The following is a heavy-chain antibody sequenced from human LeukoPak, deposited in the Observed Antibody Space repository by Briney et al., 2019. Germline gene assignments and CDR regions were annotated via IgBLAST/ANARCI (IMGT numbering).Heavy chain of an antibody. V-gene: IGHV4-4*02. Sequence: SETLSLTCAVSGGSITTKNWWIWVRQPPGRGLEWIGEIYHSGSTNYHPSLKSRLTISRDKSKNQSSLKLSSVTAADTAVYYCARDTGGRGRLDGFDIWGQGTLVTVSS. CDR2: IYHSGST. CDR1: GGSITTKNW. D-gene: IGHD5-24*01. CDR3: ARDTGGRGRLDGFDI. J-gene: IGHJ3*02.